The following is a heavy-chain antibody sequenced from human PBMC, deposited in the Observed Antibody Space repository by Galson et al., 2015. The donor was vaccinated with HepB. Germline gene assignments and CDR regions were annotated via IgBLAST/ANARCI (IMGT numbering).Heavy chain of an antibody. V-gene: IGHV4-59*01. Sequence: ETLSLTCIVSGGSINDYYWAWIRQPPGKGLEWIGYIYYSGSTNYNPSLKSRVTILVDTSKNQFSLKLTSVTAADTAVYYCARGATFLQHWGQGTLVSVSS. J-gene: IGHJ4*02. CDR1: GGSINDYY. CDR3: ARGATFLQH. CDR2: IYYSGST. D-gene: IGHD4/OR15-4a*01.